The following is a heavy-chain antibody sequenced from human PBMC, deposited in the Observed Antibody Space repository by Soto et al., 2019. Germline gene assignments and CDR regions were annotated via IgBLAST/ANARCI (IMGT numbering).Heavy chain of an antibody. V-gene: IGHV5-51*01. J-gene: IGHJ4*01. Sequence: LGESLKISCQGSGYTFPDYWIAWVRQVPGKGLEEVGVIFPSDSDTRYSPSFQGQVINYVDTSINTAYLQCTSLKASDSAIYYCARWEGDYSKLDHWGQGTLVTVSS. CDR2: IFPSDSDT. D-gene: IGHD4-4*01. CDR3: ARWEGDYSKLDH. CDR1: GYTFPDYW.